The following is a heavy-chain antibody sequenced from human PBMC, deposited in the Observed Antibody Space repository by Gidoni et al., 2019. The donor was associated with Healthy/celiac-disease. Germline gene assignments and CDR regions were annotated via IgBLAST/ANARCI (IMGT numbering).Heavy chain of an antibody. V-gene: IGHV3-23*01. CDR3: AKDPSDDSSDDYFDY. J-gene: IGHJ4*02. CDR2: ISGGGGST. Sequence: EVQLLESGGGLVQPGGSLRLSCAAAGFILSSHAMSWVRQAPGEGLEWVSAISGGGGSTYYADSVKGRFTITRDNSKNTLYLQMNSLRAEDTAVYYCAKDPSDDSSDDYFDYWGQGTLVTVSS. CDR1: GFILSSHA. D-gene: IGHD3-22*01.